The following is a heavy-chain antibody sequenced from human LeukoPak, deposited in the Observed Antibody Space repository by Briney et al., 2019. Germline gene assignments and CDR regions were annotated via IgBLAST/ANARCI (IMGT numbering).Heavy chain of an antibody. Sequence: KASDTLSLTCTVSGASISSYYWSWIRQPPGKGLEWIGYIYYSGSTNYNPALKSRVTISEDTSNNQISLKLSAVTAADTAVYYCARVRGYYDSSGYDYWGQGTLVTVSS. CDR3: ARVRGYYDSSGYDY. CDR2: IYYSGST. CDR1: GASISSYY. D-gene: IGHD3-22*01. V-gene: IGHV4-59*07. J-gene: IGHJ4*02.